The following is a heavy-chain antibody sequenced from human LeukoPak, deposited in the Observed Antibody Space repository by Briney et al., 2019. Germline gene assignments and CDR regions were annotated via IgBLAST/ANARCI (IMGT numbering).Heavy chain of an antibody. V-gene: IGHV1-46*01. J-gene: IGHJ4*02. CDR2: INPRGGST. D-gene: IGHD4-23*01. CDR1: GYTFTSYY. CDR3: ARVGITAATADY. Sequence: ASVKVSCKASGYTFTSYYMHWMRQAPGQGPEWMGIINPRGGSTDYAQKSQGRVTMTSDTSTSTVYMELHSLRSEDTAVCFCARVGITAATADYWSQGTLVTVSS.